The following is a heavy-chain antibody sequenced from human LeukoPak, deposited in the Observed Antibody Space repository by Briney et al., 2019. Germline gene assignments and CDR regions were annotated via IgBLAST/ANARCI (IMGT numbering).Heavy chain of an antibody. CDR2: ISAYNGNT. CDR3: ARDRVSDIVVVPAAMARDDY. D-gene: IGHD2-2*01. Sequence: ASVKVSCKASGYTFTSYAMNWVRQAPGQGLEWMGWISAYNGNTNYAQKLQGRVTMTTDTSTSTAYMELRSLRSDDTAVYYCARDRVSDIVVVPAAMARDDYWGQGTLVTVSS. CDR1: GYTFTSYA. J-gene: IGHJ4*02. V-gene: IGHV1-18*01.